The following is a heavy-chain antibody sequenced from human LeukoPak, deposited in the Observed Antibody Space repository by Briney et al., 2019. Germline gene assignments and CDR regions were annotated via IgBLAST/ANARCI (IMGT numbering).Heavy chain of an antibody. Sequence: ASVKVSCKASGYTFTRHGLNWVRQAPGQGLQWMAWISTQTGNPTFAQGFTGRFVFSLDSSVSTAYLGISSLKAEDTAMYYCARDANTYYYEINGYTDAFDIWGQGTMVTVSS. V-gene: IGHV7-4-1*02. CDR1: GYTFTRHG. CDR2: ISTQTGNP. J-gene: IGHJ3*02. CDR3: ARDANTYYYEINGYTDAFDI. D-gene: IGHD3-22*01.